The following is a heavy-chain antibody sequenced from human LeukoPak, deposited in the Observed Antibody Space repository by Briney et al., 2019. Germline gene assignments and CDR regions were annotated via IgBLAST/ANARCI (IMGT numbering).Heavy chain of an antibody. CDR2: IIPIFGTA. Sequence: WASVKVSCKASGGTFSSYATSWVRQAPGQGLEWMGGIIPIFGTANYAQKFQGRVTITADESTSTAYMELSSPRSEDTAVYYCARRERGSCYPCPPDYYYYYMDVWGKGTTVTVSS. CDR1: GGTFSSYA. J-gene: IGHJ6*03. D-gene: IGHD2-2*01. V-gene: IGHV1-69*13. CDR3: ARRERGSCYPCPPDYYYYYMDV.